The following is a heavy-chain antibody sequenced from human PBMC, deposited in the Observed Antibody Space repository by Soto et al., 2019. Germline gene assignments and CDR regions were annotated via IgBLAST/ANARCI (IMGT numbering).Heavy chain of an antibody. Sequence: QVQLVESGGGVVQPGRSLRLSCAASGFTFSSYGMHWVRQAPGKGLEWVAVISYDGSNKYYADSVKGRFTISRDNSKNTLYLQMNSLRAEDTAVYYCAKDAPGITGTTAGMDVW. CDR3: AKDAPGITGTTAGMDV. CDR1: GFTFSSYG. J-gene: IGHJ6*01. CDR2: ISYDGSNK. V-gene: IGHV3-30*18. D-gene: IGHD1-7*01.